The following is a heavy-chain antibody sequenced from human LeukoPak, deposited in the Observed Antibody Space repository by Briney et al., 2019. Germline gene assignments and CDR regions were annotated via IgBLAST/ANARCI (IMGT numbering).Heavy chain of an antibody. CDR2: IYYSGRT. Sequence: SQTLSLTCTVSGGSISSGGYYWSWIRQHPGQGLEWIGYIYYSGRTYYNPSLKSRVTISVDTSKNQFSLKLSSVTAADTAVYYCARDSAIAAAGTSIAGYYGMDVWGQGTTVTVSS. CDR1: GGSISSGGYY. CDR3: ARDSAIAAAGTSIAGYYGMDV. V-gene: IGHV4-31*03. J-gene: IGHJ6*02. D-gene: IGHD6-13*01.